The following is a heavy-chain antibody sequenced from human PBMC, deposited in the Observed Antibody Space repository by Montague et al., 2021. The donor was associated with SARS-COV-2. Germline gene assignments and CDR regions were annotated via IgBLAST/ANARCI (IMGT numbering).Heavy chain of an antibody. J-gene: IGHJ6*02. CDR2: INQNGST. Sequence: SETLSLTCAVYAGSFSDYYWSWIRRSPGKGLGWLGEINQNGSTNYNPSLKSRLIISVDTSKKQFSLNLTSVTAADTAVYYCARGPMYEVIGGVMVTLYYYAMAVWGQGTTVTVSS. D-gene: IGHD3-16*01. CDR1: AGSFSDYY. CDR3: ARGPMYEVIGGVMVTLYYYAMAV. V-gene: IGHV4-34*01.